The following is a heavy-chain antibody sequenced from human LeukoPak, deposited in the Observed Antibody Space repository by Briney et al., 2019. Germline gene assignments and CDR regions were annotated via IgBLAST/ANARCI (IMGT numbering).Heavy chain of an antibody. CDR1: GFSFSNFA. CDR2: ISGSGSTT. J-gene: IGHJ5*02. V-gene: IGHV3-48*03. CDR3: ARDAKEDGRFDP. Sequence: GGSLRLSCAASGFSFSNFAMTWVRQAPGKGLEWVSYISGSGSTTYYAESVKGRFTISRDNAKDSLYLQMNSLRAEDTAVYYCARDAKEDGRFDPWGQGTLVTVSS.